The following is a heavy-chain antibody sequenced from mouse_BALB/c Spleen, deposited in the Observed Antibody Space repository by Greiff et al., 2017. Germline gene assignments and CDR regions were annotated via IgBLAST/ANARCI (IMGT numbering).Heavy chain of an antibody. Sequence: EVMLVESGGGLVQPGGSRKLSCAASGFTFSSFGMHWVRQAPEKGLEWVAYISSGSSTIYYADTVKGRFTISRDNPKNTLFLQMTSLRSEDTAMYYCARAVPYDDYFDYWGQGTTLTVSS. V-gene: IGHV5-17*02. CDR1: GFTFSSFG. CDR2: ISSGSSTI. J-gene: IGHJ2*01. D-gene: IGHD2-14*01. CDR3: ARAVPYDDYFDY.